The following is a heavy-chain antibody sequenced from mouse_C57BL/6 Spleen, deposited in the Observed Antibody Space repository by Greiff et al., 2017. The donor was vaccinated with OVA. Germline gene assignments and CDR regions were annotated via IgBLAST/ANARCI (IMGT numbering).Heavy chain of an antibody. CDR1: GFTFSSYA. CDR3: ARDRDGSSYGFAY. J-gene: IGHJ3*01. V-gene: IGHV5-4*01. D-gene: IGHD1-1*01. Sequence: EVKLVESGGGLVKPGGSLKLSCAASGFTFSSYAMSWVRQTPEKRLEWVATISDGGSYTYYPDNVKGRFTISRDNAKNNLYLQMSHLKSEDTAMYYCARDRDGSSYGFAYWGQGTLVTVSA. CDR2: ISDGGSYT.